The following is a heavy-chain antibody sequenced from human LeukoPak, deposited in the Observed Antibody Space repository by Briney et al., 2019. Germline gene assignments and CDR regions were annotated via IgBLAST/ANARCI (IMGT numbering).Heavy chain of an antibody. V-gene: IGHV3-23*01. J-gene: IGHJ4*02. CDR3: VKLKDGMSSGACDY. CDR2: ISGSGGST. CDR1: GFTFSSYA. D-gene: IGHD6-19*01. Sequence: GGSLRLSCAASGFTFSSYAMSWVRQAPGKGLEWVSAISGSGGSTYYADSVKGRFTISRDNSKNTLYLQMNSLRAEDTAVYYCVKLKDGMSSGACDYWGQGTLVTVSS.